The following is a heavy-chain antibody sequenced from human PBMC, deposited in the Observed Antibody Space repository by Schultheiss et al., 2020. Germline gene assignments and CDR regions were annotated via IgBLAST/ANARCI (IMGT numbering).Heavy chain of an antibody. CDR1: GNSITTTTYH. D-gene: IGHD2-15*01. V-gene: IGHV4-39*01. CDR2: VYYSGFT. Sequence: SETLSLTCTVSGNSITTTTYHWGWIRQPPGKGLEWIGSVYYSGFTNYNPSLGSRVTISVDTSKNQFSLNLRSVTAADTALYYCASTTGYCAGGRCYGFVRNDYWGQGTLVTVSS. J-gene: IGHJ4*02. CDR3: ASTTGYCAGGRCYGFVRNDY.